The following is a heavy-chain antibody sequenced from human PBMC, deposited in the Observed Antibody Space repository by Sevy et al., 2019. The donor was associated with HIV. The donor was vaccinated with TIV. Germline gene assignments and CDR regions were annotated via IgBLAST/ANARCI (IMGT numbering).Heavy chain of an antibody. CDR3: VRPSDVLVVYQGAFDI. D-gene: IGHD2-8*02. J-gene: IGHJ3*02. CDR2: INSDGSST. CDR1: GFTFSSYW. V-gene: IGHV3-74*01. Sequence: GGSLRLSCAASGFTFSSYWMHWVRQAPGKGLVWVSRINSDGSSTSYADSVKGRFTISRDNAKNTLYLQMNSLRAEDTAVYYCVRPSDVLVVYQGAFDIWGQGTMVTVSS.